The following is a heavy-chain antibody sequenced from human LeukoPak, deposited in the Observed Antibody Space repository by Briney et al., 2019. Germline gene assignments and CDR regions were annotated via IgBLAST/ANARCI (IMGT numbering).Heavy chain of an antibody. CDR2: IVVGSGNT. Sequence: VASVKVSCKASGFTFTSSAMQWVRQARGQRLEWIGWIVVGSGNTNYAQKFQGRVTITADESTSTAYMELSSLRSEDTAVYYCATATMVRDVHFDYWGQGTLVTVSS. V-gene: IGHV1-58*02. CDR3: ATATMVRDVHFDY. CDR1: GFTFTSSA. D-gene: IGHD3-10*01. J-gene: IGHJ4*02.